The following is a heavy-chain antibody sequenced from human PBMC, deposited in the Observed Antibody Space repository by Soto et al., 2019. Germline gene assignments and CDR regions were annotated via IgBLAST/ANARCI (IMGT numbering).Heavy chain of an antibody. J-gene: IGHJ2*01. V-gene: IGHV4-30-2*01. CDR1: GGSLSSGGCS. Sequence: QLQLLESGSGLVRPSQTLSLTCAVSGGSLSSGGCSWNWIRLPPGKSLEWIGYIFDTGNTYYSTSLYIRVTSSVEASRNHSSLRLLSVSAADTAMYYCACLNRYNRAFDHWGGGILVSVSS. CDR3: ACLNRYNRAFDH. CDR2: IFDTGNT. D-gene: IGHD1-1*01.